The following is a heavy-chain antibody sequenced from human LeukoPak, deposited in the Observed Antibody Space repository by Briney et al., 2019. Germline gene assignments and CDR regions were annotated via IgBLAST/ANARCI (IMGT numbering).Heavy chain of an antibody. Sequence: GASVKVSCKASGVIFSINWVRQAHGQGLEWMGRIIPRLDTTNYAQKFQGRVTITRNTSISTAYMELSSLRSEDTAVYYCAREYSSSSGFDYWGQGTLVTVSS. CDR2: IIPRLDTT. CDR1: GVIFS. J-gene: IGHJ4*02. D-gene: IGHD6-6*01. V-gene: IGHV1-69*08. CDR3: AREYSSSSGFDY.